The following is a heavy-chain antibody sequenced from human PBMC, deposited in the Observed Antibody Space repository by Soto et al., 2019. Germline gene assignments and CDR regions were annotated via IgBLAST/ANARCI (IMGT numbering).Heavy chain of an antibody. Sequence: DVQLVESGGDLVQPGGSLRLSCVASGFTFSPYWMSWVRQAPGRGLKWVATINNDGSEKYYADSVKGRFTISRDNARDSLYLQLTSLRAEDTAIYYCARGSNQDYWGQGTLVAVSS. D-gene: IGHD2-8*01. CDR3: ARGSNQDY. CDR1: GFTFSPYW. V-gene: IGHV3-7*03. CDR2: INNDGSEK. J-gene: IGHJ4*02.